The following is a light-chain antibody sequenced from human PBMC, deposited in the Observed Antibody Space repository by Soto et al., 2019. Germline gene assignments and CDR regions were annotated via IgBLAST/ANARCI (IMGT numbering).Light chain of an antibody. CDR3: QQRTNWPYT. J-gene: IGKJ2*01. CDR1: QSVSSY. Sequence: EVVLTQSPGTLSLSPGERATLSCRASQSVSSYLAWFQQKPGQAPRLLIYDASNRATGFPDRFSGSGSGTDFTLTISSLEPEDFAVYYCQQRTNWPYTFGLGTKVEIK. V-gene: IGKV3-11*01. CDR2: DAS.